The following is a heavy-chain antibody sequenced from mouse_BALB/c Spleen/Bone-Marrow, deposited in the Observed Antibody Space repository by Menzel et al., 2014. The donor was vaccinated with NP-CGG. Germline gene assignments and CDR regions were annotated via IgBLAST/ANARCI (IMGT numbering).Heavy chain of an antibody. V-gene: IGHV5-17*02. CDR1: GFTFSSFG. J-gene: IGHJ4*01. D-gene: IGHD2-4*01. Sequence: EVKVVDSGGGLVQPGGSRKLSCAASGFTFSSFGMHWVRQAPEKGLEWVAYISSGSSTIYYADTVKGRFTISRDNPKNTLFLQMTSLRSEDTAMYYCTRKGALITHYYAMDYWGQGTSVTVSS. CDR3: TRKGALITHYYAMDY. CDR2: ISSGSSTI.